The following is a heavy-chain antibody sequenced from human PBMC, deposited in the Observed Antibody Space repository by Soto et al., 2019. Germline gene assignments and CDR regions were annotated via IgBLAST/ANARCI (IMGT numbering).Heavy chain of an antibody. J-gene: IGHJ4*02. V-gene: IGHV3-33*01. CDR1: GFTFSVYD. Sequence: GGSLRLSCPASGFTFSVYDMHWVRQAPGKGLEWVAVIDGSNKYYADSVKGRFTISRDYSKNTLYLRMNSLRGEDTAVCNCARRPGIAAAGTVAFDYWGQGTLVTVSS. CDR3: ARRPGIAAAGTVAFDY. D-gene: IGHD6-13*01. CDR2: IDGSNK.